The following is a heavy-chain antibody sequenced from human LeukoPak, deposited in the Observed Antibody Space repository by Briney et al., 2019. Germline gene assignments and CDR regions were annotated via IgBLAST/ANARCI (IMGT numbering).Heavy chain of an antibody. CDR2: INPNSGGT. CDR3: ARDGIAAAGLYNWFDP. D-gene: IGHD6-13*01. V-gene: IGHV1-2*04. CDR1: GYTFTGYY. J-gene: IGHJ5*02. Sequence: ASVKVSCKASGYTFTGYYMHWVRRAPGQGLEWMGWINPNSGGTNYAQKFQGWVTMTRDTSISTAYMELSRLRSDDTAVYYCARDGIAAAGLYNWFDPWGQGTLVTVSS.